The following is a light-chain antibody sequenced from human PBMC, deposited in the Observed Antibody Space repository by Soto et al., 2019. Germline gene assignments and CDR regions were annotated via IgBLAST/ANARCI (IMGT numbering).Light chain of an antibody. CDR1: SSNIGAGYD. CDR3: QSYASSLSGYV. J-gene: IGLJ1*01. V-gene: IGLV1-40*01. Sequence: QSVLTQPPSVSGAPGQKVTISCTGSSSNIGAGYDVNWYQQLPGTAPKLLIHGNSNRPSGVPDRFSGSKSGTSASLAITGLQAEDEADYFCQSYASSLSGYVFGTGTKVTVL. CDR2: GNS.